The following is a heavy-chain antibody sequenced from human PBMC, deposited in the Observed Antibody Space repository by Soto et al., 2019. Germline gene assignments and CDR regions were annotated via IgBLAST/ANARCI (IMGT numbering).Heavy chain of an antibody. V-gene: IGHV4-30-2*01. CDR1: GGSISSGGYS. CDR3: ARVHYSDSSGHNYYFDY. D-gene: IGHD3-22*01. CDR2: IYHSGST. J-gene: IGHJ4*02. Sequence: QLQLQESGSGLVKPSQTLSLTCAVSGGSISSGGYSWSWIRQPPGKGLEWIGYIYHSGSTYYNPSLKYRVTISVDRAKNQFSLKLSAVTAADTAVYYCARVHYSDSSGHNYYFDYWGQETLVTVSS.